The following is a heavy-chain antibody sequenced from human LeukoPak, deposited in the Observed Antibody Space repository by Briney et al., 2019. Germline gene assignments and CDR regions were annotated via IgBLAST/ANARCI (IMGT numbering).Heavy chain of an antibody. CDR1: VGSFSGYY. J-gene: IGHJ4*02. V-gene: IGHV4-34*01. Sequence: PSETLSLTCAVYVGSFSGYYWSWIRQAPGKGLEWVGEINHGGSTNYNPSLKSRVTISVDTSKNQFSLKLNSVTAADTAVYYCARIGDSNNRPPDYWGQGTTVTVSS. D-gene: IGHD5-24*01. CDR2: INHGGST. CDR3: ARIGDSNNRPPDY.